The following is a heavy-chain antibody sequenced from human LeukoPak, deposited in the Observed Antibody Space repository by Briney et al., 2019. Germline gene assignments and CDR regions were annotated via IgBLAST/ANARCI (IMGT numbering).Heavy chain of an antibody. J-gene: IGHJ4*02. V-gene: IGHV3-74*01. CDR2: INHHGSDI. CDR3: VRDSNSEIDY. CDR1: GFTVSTYV. Sequence: PGGSLRLSCAVSGFTVSTYVMHWVRRAPGEGLVWVSRINHHGSDISYADSVKGRSTISRDNAKHSLYLQMNSLRADDTAIYYCVRDSNSEIDYWGQGTLVTVSS. D-gene: IGHD2-21*01.